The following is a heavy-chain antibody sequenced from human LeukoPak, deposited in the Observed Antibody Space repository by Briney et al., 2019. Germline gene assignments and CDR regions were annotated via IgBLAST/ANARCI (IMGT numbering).Heavy chain of an antibody. CDR2: ISATGSST. Sequence: GGSLRLSCAASGFTFSNYAMSWVRQAPGKGLAWVSAISATGSSTYYADSVKGRFTISRDNSKNTLFLQMNSLRGEDTAIYYCAKVHSSSSFYYIYWGQGTLVTVSS. J-gene: IGHJ4*02. CDR3: AKVHSSSSFYYIY. V-gene: IGHV3-23*01. CDR1: GFTFSNYA. D-gene: IGHD6-6*01.